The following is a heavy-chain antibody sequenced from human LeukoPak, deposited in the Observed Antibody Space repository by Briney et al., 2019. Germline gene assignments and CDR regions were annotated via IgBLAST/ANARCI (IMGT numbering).Heavy chain of an antibody. CDR3: ARDAAAGSSWFDP. D-gene: IGHD6-19*01. CDR2: IYYSGST. CDR1: GGSISSSSYY. V-gene: IGHV4-39*07. J-gene: IGHJ5*02. Sequence: SETLSLTCTVSGGSISSSSYYWGWIRQPPGKGLEWIGSIYYSGSTYYNPSLKSRVTISVDTSKNQFSLKLNSVTAADTAVFYCARDAAAGSSWFDPWGQGTRVTVSS.